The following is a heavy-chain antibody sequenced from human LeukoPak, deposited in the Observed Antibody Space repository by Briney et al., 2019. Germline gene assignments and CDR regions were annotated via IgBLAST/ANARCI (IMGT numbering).Heavy chain of an antibody. Sequence: ASVKVSCKVSGYTLTELSMHWVRQAPGKGLEWMGGFDPEDGETIYAQKFQGRVTMTEDTSTDTAYMELSSLGSEDTAVYYCATAPGGGNAFDIWGQGTMVTVSS. J-gene: IGHJ3*02. D-gene: IGHD1-14*01. CDR3: ATAPGGGNAFDI. CDR2: FDPEDGET. V-gene: IGHV1-24*01. CDR1: GYTLTELS.